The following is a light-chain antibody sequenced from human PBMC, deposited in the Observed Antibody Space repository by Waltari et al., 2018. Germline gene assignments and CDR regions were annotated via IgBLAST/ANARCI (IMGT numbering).Light chain of an antibody. CDR2: DAS. CDR3: QQYNNYPFT. CDR1: QGIRSA. J-gene: IGKJ3*01. Sequence: AIQWTHSPSPLSASLGYRVTISSPATQGIRSALAWYQQRPGKAPTLLIYDASTLHSGVPSRFSGSGSGTDFSLTISSLQPEDFATYYCQQYNNYPFTFGPGTKMDIK. V-gene: IGKV1D-13*01.